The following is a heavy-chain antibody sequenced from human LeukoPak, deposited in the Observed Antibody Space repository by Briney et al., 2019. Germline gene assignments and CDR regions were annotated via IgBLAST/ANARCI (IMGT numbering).Heavy chain of an antibody. CDR2: IYYSGST. J-gene: IGHJ5*02. CDR1: GGSISSYY. Sequence: SETLSLTCTVSGGSISSYYWSWIRQPPGKGLEWIGYIYYSGSTNYNPSLKSRVTISVDTSKNQFSLKLSSVTAADTAVYYCARDKGELYNWSDPWGQGTLVTVSS. V-gene: IGHV4-59*01. CDR3: ARDKGELYNWSDP. D-gene: IGHD1-7*01.